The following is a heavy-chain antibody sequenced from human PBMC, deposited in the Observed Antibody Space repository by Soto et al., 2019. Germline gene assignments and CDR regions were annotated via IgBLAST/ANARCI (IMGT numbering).Heavy chain of an antibody. J-gene: IGHJ4*02. D-gene: IGHD1-26*01. V-gene: IGHV4-34*01. Sequence: PSETLSLTCAVYGGSFSYYYRSWIRQTPEKGLEWIGEVSHSGSTTYNPSLKNRVTIAIHTSKNQFSLTLNSVTAADTAMYFCAREEPASRHHDYWGQGNLVTVSS. CDR2: VSHSGST. CDR1: GGSFSYYY. CDR3: AREEPASRHHDY.